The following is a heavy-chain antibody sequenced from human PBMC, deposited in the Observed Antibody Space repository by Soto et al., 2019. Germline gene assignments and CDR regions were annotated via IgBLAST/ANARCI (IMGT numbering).Heavy chain of an antibody. CDR2: ISSSSSTI. D-gene: IGHD1-26*01. Sequence: PGGSLRLSCAASGFTFSSYSMNRVRQAPGKGLEWVSYISSSSSTIYYADSVKGRFTISRDNAKNSLYLQMNSLRDEDTAVYYCARKWVLWYGMDVWGQGTTVTVSS. CDR3: ARKWVLWYGMDV. V-gene: IGHV3-48*02. CDR1: GFTFSSYS. J-gene: IGHJ6*02.